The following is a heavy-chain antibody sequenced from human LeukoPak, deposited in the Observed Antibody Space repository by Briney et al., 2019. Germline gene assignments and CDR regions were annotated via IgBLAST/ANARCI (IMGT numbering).Heavy chain of an antibody. J-gene: IGHJ6*02. CDR3: AKESGYSYGYTYYYYGLDV. D-gene: IGHD5-18*01. Sequence: GGSLRLSCAASGLTFSSYAMSWVRKAPGKGLEWVSTLSGSGGSTYYADSVKGRFTISRDNSKNTLYLQMNSLRAEDTAVYYCAKESGYSYGYTYYYYGLDVWGQGTTVTVSS. CDR2: LSGSGGST. CDR1: GLTFSSYA. V-gene: IGHV3-23*01.